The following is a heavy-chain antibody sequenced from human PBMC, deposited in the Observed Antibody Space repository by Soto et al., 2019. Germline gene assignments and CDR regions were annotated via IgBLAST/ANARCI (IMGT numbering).Heavy chain of an antibody. CDR3: AREKPYSSSWYHDY. D-gene: IGHD6-13*01. CDR1: GGSFSGYY. CDR2: LNHSGST. Sequence: QVQLQQWGAGLLKPSETLSLTCAVYGGSFSGYYWSWIRQPPGKGLEWIGELNHSGSTNYNPSLKSRVTISVDTSKNQFSLKLSSVTAADTAVYYCAREKPYSSSWYHDYWGQGTLVTVSS. J-gene: IGHJ4*02. V-gene: IGHV4-34*01.